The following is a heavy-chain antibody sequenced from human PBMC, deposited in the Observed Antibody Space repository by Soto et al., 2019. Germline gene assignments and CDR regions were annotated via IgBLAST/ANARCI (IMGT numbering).Heavy chain of an antibody. CDR1: GGSISSYY. CDR2: IYYSGST. J-gene: IGHJ6*02. V-gene: IGHV4-59*01. Sequence: SETLSLTCTVSGGSISSYYWSWIRQPPGKGLEWIGYIYYSGSTNYNPSLKSRVTISVDTAKNQFSLTLSSVTAADTAVYYCARLTMMKDYCYYGMDVWGQGTTVTVSS. D-gene: IGHD3-22*01. CDR3: ARLTMMKDYCYYGMDV.